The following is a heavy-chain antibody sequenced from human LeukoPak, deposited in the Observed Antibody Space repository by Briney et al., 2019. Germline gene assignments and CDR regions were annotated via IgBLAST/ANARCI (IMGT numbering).Heavy chain of an antibody. V-gene: IGHV1-2*02. D-gene: IGHD3-22*01. CDR3: ARDQYYYDSSGYGP. Sequence: ASVKVSCKASGYTFTGYYMHWVRQAPGQGLEWMGWINPNSGGTNYAQKFQGRVTITADESTSTAYMELSSLRSEDTAVYYCARDQYYYDSSGYGPWGQGTLVTVSS. CDR2: INPNSGGT. J-gene: IGHJ1*01. CDR1: GYTFTGYY.